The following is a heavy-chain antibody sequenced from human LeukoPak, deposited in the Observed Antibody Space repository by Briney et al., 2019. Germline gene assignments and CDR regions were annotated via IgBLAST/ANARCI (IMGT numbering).Heavy chain of an antibody. CDR3: ASVRLTSYYDFWSGYSAEYYGMDV. Sequence: PSATLSLTCTVSGGSISSSSYYWVWIRQPPGKGLEWIGTIYYSGSTYYNPSLKSRVTISVDTSKNQFSLKLSSVTAADTAVYYCASVRLTSYYDFWSGYSAEYYGMDVWGQGTTVTVSS. V-gene: IGHV4-39*07. D-gene: IGHD3-3*01. J-gene: IGHJ6*02. CDR2: IYYSGST. CDR1: GGSISSSSYY.